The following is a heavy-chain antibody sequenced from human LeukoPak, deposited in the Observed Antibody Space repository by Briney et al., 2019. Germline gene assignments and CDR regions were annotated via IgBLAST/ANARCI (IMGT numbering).Heavy chain of an antibody. CDR2: IGKDGTGN. CDR3: ATLGCSGGSCYLDY. J-gene: IGHJ4*02. V-gene: IGHV3-7*03. CDR1: GFSLSRYW. D-gene: IGHD2-15*01. Sequence: GGSLRLSCAASGFSLSRYWMSWVRQAPGKGLEWVANIGKDGTGNHYVDSVKGRFTISRDNAKNSLYLQMNSLRAEDTAVYYCATLGCSGGSCYLDYWGQGTLVTVSS.